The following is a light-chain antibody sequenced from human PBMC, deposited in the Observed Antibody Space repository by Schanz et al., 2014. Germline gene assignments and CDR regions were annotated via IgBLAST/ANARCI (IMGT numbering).Light chain of an antibody. CDR1: QSVTTN. CDR2: GAS. CDR3: QQYNDWRT. J-gene: IGKJ1*01. Sequence: EIVLTQSPGTLSLSPGERATLSCRASQSVTTNLAWYQQKPGQAPRLLIYGASTRATGVPARFSGSGSATEFTLTISSLQSEDFAVYYCQQYNDWRTFGQGTKVEVK. V-gene: IGKV3-15*01.